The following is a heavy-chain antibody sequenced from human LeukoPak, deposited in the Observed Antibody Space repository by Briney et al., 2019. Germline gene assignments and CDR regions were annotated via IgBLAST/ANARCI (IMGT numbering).Heavy chain of an antibody. J-gene: IGHJ3*02. D-gene: IGHD3-22*01. Sequence: SQTLSLTCTVSGGSISSGDYYWSWIRQPPGKGLEWVGYIYYSGSTYYNPSLKIRVTISLDTSKDQFSLKLSSVTAADTAVYYCARVGYDSSGPDAFDMWGQGTMVTVSS. V-gene: IGHV4-30-4*08. CDR1: GGSISSGDYY. CDR3: ARVGYDSSGPDAFDM. CDR2: IYYSGST.